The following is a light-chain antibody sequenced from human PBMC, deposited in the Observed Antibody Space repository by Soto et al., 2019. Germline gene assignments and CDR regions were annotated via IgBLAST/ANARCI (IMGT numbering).Light chain of an antibody. CDR1: RSVTNNY. J-gene: IGKJ5*01. V-gene: IGKV3-20*01. CDR3: QQYGSSPVT. CDR2: GAS. Sequence: EIVLTQSPGTRSFVPGGSGTLSYIASRSVTNNYLAWYQQKPGQAPRLLIYGASSRATGIPDRFSGSGSGTDFTLTISRLEPEDFAVYYCQQYGSSPVTFGQGTRLEI.